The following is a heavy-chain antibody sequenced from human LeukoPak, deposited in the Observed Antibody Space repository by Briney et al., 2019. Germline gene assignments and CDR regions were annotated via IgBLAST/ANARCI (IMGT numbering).Heavy chain of an antibody. Sequence: RGSLRLSCAASGFTFSSYSMNWVRQAPGKGLEWVSYISSSSSTIYYADSVKGRFTISRDNAKNSLYLQMNSLRAEDTAVYYCASSGYSSGWRYYGMDVWGQGTTVTVSS. CDR3: ASSGYSSGWRYYGMDV. D-gene: IGHD6-19*01. CDR2: ISSSSSTI. CDR1: GFTFSSYS. J-gene: IGHJ6*02. V-gene: IGHV3-48*01.